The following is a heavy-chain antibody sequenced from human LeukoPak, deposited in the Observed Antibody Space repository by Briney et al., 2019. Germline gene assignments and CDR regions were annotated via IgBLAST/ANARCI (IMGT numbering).Heavy chain of an antibody. J-gene: IGHJ4*02. CDR1: GFTFSSYA. CDR2: ISYDGSNK. D-gene: IGHD2-8*01. CDR3: ARGRYCTNGVCYGETLDY. V-gene: IGHV3-30*04. Sequence: GGSLRLSCAASGFTFSSYAMHWVRQAPGKGLEWVAVISYDGSNKYYADSVKGRFTISRDNSKNTLYLQMNSLRAEDTAVYYCARGRYCTNGVCYGETLDYWGQGTLVTVSS.